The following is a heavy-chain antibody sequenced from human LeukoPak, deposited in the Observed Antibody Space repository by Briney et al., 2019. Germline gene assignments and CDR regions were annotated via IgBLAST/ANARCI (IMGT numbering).Heavy chain of an antibody. Sequence: ASVKVSCKASGYTFTSYGISWVRQAPGERLEWMGWINAGNGNTKYSQKFQGRVTITRDRSASTAYMELNSLRSEDTAVYYCARGRWSTTTASYYFDSWGQGSLVTVS. CDR1: GYTFTSYG. J-gene: IGHJ4*02. D-gene: IGHD5/OR15-5a*01. V-gene: IGHV1-3*01. CDR2: INAGNGNT. CDR3: ARGRWSTTTASYYFDS.